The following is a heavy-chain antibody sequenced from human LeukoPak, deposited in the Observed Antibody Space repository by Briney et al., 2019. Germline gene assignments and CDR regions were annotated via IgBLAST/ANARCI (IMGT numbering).Heavy chain of an antibody. J-gene: IGHJ4*02. V-gene: IGHV4-61*02. CDR3: ARGEKLHCGGDCYDVDY. CDR1: GGSISSGSYY. Sequence: SETLSLTCTVSGGSISSGSYYWSWIRQPAGKGLEWIGRIYTSGSTNYNPSLKSRVTISVDTTKNQFSLKLSSVTAADTAVYYCARGEKLHCGGDCYDVDYWGQGTLVTVSS. CDR2: IYTSGST. D-gene: IGHD2-21*02.